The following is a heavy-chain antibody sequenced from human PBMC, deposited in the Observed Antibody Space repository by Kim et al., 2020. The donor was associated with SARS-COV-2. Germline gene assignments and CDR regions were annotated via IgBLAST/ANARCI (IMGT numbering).Heavy chain of an antibody. CDR3: ARVGFWSGYYTGDYYYGMDV. CDR2: INRSGNT. D-gene: IGHD3-3*01. CDR1: GGSLSGYY. J-gene: IGHJ6*02. V-gene: IGHV4-34*01. Sequence: SETLSLTCAVYGGSLSGYYWSWIRQPPGKGLEWIGEINRSGNTNYNPSLKSRVIISVDTPKNQFSLKLSSVTAADTAVYYCARVGFWSGYYTGDYYYGMDVWGQGTTVTVSS.